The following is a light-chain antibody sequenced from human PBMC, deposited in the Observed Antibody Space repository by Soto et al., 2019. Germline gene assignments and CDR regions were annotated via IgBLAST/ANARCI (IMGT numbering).Light chain of an antibody. CDR2: GAS. J-gene: IGKJ5*01. CDR1: QSVSRR. CDR3: QHYGETPIT. Sequence: EIVLTQSPCTLSLSPGGRATLSCRASQSVSRRLAWYQHRPGQSPRLLISGASMRASGVPVRFSGSGSGTDFTLNISRLEPEDVGVYYCQHYGETPITFGLGTRLQV. V-gene: IGKV3-20*01.